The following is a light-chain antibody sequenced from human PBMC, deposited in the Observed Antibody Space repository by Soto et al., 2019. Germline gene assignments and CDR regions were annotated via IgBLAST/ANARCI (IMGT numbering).Light chain of an antibody. CDR2: AAS. J-gene: IGKJ1*01. CDR3: QHYYNYPWT. CDR1: QDIHNY. Sequence: AVLLTQSPSSFSASTGDRATITCRASQDIHNYLAWYQQVPGKAPKLLLYAASILQTGVPSRFSGSGSGTDFTLTIEGLQSEDFETYFCQHYYNYPWTFGQGTTVEN. V-gene: IGKV1-8*01.